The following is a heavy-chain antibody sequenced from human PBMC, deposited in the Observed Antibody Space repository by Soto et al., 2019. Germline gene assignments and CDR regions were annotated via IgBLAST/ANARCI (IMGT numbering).Heavy chain of an antibody. D-gene: IGHD3-16*01. J-gene: IGHJ4*02. CDR3: AKVTFGNGWSS. CDR2: ITESGGYT. V-gene: IGHV3-23*01. Sequence: EVQLLESGGGLVQPGGSLRLSCAASGFTFSNYAFNWVRQAPGKGLEWVSGITESGGYTDYADSVRGRFTISRDNSKNTLYVQMNGLRADDTAVYYCAKVTFGNGWSSWGQGTLVAVSS. CDR1: GFTFSNYA.